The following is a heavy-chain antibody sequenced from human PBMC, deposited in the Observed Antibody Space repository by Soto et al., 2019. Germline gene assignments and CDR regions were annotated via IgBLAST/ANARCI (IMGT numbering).Heavy chain of an antibody. CDR2: IYYSGST. J-gene: IGHJ6*02. V-gene: IGHV4-31*03. Sequence: ASETLSLTCTVSGGSISSGGYYWSWIRQHPGKGLEWIGYIYYSGSTYYNPSLKSRVTISVDTSKNQFSLKLSSVTAADTAVYYCARDRNWKGYYGMDVWGQGTTVTAP. CDR3: ARDRNWKGYYGMDV. CDR1: GGSISSGGYY. D-gene: IGHD1-1*01.